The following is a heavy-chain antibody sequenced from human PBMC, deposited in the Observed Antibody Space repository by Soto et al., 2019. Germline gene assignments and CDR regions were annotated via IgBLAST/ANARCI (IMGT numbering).Heavy chain of an antibody. CDR3: ARVGVNSSSSQYYYYGMDV. CDR1: GFTFSDYY. D-gene: IGHD6-6*01. J-gene: IGHJ6*02. CDR2: ISSSGSPI. Sequence: PGGSLRLSCAASGFTFSDYYMSWIRQAPGKGLEWVSYISSSGSPIYYADSVKGRFTISRDNAKNSLYLQMNSLRAEDTAVYYCARVGVNSSSSQYYYYGMDVWGQGTTVTVSS. V-gene: IGHV3-11*01.